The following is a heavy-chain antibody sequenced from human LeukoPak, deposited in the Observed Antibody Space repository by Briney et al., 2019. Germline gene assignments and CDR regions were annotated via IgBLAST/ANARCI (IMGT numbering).Heavy chain of an antibody. V-gene: IGHV3-48*01. D-gene: IGHD2-2*02. CDR2: ISSNGRTI. CDR1: GFIFSNYN. CDR3: ARDSCSSTSCYIDY. Sequence: GGSLRLSCAASGFIFSNYNMNWVRQAPGKGLEWLSYISSNGRTIYYADSVRGRFTISRDNAKNSLYLQMNSLRAEDTAVYYCARDSCSSTSCYIDYWGQGTLVTVSS. J-gene: IGHJ4*02.